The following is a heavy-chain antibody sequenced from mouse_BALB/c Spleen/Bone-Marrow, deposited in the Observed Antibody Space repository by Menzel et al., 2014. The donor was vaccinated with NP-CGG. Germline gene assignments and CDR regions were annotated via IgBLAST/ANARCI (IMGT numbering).Heavy chain of an antibody. CDR3: ASLTGTFDY. CDR2: IDPANEHT. Sequence: VQLKQSGAELVKPGASVKLSCTASGFNIKDTYIHWVKQRPEQGLEWIGRIDPANEHTKYDPNFQGEATITADTSSNTAYLQLSSLTSEDTAVYYCASLTGTFDYWGQGSTLTVSS. D-gene: IGHD4-1*01. CDR1: GFNIKDTY. V-gene: IGHV14-3*02. J-gene: IGHJ2*01.